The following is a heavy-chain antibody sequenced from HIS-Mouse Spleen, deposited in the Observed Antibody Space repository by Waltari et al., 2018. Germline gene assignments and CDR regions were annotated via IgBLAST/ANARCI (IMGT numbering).Heavy chain of an antibody. D-gene: IGHD4-4*01. CDR3: ARGHDYSNYLDY. CDR1: GYTFTSYD. V-gene: IGHV1-8*01. Sequence: QVQLVQSGAEVKKPGASVKVSCKASGYTFTSYDINWVRQATGQGLEWMGWMNPNIGNTGYAQKFQGRVTMTRNTSISTAYMELSSLGSEDTAVYYCARGHDYSNYLDYWGQGTLVTVSS. CDR2: MNPNIGNT. J-gene: IGHJ4*02.